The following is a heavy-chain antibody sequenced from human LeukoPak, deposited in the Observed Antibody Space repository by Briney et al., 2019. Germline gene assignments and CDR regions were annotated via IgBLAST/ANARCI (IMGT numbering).Heavy chain of an antibody. Sequence: GGSLRLSCTASGFSVNNNYISWVRQAPGRGLEWVSAISGSGGSTYYADSVKGRFTISRDNSKNTLYLQMNSLRAEDTAVYYCAKGSEKYCSSTSCYPKWGYWGQGTLVTVSS. J-gene: IGHJ4*02. CDR1: GFSVNNNY. V-gene: IGHV3-23*01. CDR2: ISGSGGST. CDR3: AKGSEKYCSSTSCYPKWGY. D-gene: IGHD2-2*01.